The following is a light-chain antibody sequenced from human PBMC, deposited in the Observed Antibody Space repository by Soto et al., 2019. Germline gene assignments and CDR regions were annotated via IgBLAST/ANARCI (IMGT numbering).Light chain of an antibody. CDR2: DVD. Sequence: QSALTQPASVSGSPGQSITISCTGTSSDVGGYNFVSWYQQHPGKAPRIMIFDVDNRPSGVSTRFSGSKSGNTASLTISGLQAEDEADYYCCSYSGSSTLVVFGGGTKLTVL. V-gene: IGLV2-14*03. J-gene: IGLJ2*01. CDR1: SSDVGGYNF. CDR3: CSYSGSSTLVV.